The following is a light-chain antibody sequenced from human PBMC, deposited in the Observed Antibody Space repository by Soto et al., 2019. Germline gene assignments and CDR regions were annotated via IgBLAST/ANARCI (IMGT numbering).Light chain of an antibody. Sequence: EIVMTQSPATLSVSPGERATLSCRASESVSSNLAWYQQKPGQAPRLLIYGASTRATGIPARFSGSGSGTDVPLTISSLETEDFEVSYCQPYGTWWTFGRGTKVEFK. V-gene: IGKV3-15*01. CDR1: ESVSSN. J-gene: IGKJ1*01. CDR2: GAS. CDR3: QPYGTWWT.